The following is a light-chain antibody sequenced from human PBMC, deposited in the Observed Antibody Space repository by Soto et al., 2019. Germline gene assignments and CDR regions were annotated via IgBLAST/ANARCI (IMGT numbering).Light chain of an antibody. CDR1: QSAFSSY. CDR3: QQYGSSPWT. J-gene: IGKJ1*01. Sequence: ETVLTQSPGTLSLSPGERATLSCRASQSAFSSYLAWFQKKPGQAPRLLIYSASSRATGVPDRFSGSGSGTDFTLTISRLEPEDFAVYCCQQYGSSPWTLGQGTKVEIK. CDR2: SAS. V-gene: IGKV3-20*01.